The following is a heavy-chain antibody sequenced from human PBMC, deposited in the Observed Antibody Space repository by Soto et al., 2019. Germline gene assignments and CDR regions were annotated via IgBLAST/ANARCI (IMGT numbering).Heavy chain of an antibody. CDR1: GFTVSSNY. J-gene: IGHJ4*02. CDR3: ARGGSYGGVDY. CDR2: IYSGGST. Sequence: EVQLVESGGGLIQPGGSLRLSCAASGFTVSSNYMSWVRQAPGKGLAWVSVIYSGGSTYYADSVKGRFTISRDNSKNTLERPMNSLRAEDTAVYYCARGGSYGGVDYWGQGTLDNVSS. D-gene: IGHD1-26*01. V-gene: IGHV3-53*01.